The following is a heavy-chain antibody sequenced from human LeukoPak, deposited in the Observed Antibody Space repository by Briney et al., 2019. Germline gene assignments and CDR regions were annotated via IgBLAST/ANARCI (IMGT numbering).Heavy chain of an antibody. D-gene: IGHD3-10*01. J-gene: IGHJ4*02. V-gene: IGHV4-39*01. Sequence: PSETLSLTCTASGGSISSSSYYWGWIRQPPGKGREWIGSIYYSGSTYYNPSLKSRVTISVDTSKNQFSLKLSSVTAADTAVYYCARQVLLWFGELSSGDADYWGQGTLVTVSS. CDR1: GGSISSSSYY. CDR2: IYYSGST. CDR3: ARQVLLWFGELSSGDADY.